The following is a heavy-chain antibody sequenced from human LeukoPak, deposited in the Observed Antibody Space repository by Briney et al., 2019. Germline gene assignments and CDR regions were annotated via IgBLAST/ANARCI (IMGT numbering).Heavy chain of an antibody. CDR3: ARVGLNYYDRYFDY. CDR2: IYYSGNT. J-gene: IGHJ4*02. V-gene: IGHV4-31*03. Sequence: PSETLSLTCTVSGGSISSGGYFWSWSRQHPGKGLEWIGYIYYSGNTYYNPSLESRVTISVDTSKKQFSLKLSSVTAADTAVYYCARVGLNYYDRYFDYWGQGTLVTVSS. D-gene: IGHD3-22*01. CDR1: GGSISSGGYF.